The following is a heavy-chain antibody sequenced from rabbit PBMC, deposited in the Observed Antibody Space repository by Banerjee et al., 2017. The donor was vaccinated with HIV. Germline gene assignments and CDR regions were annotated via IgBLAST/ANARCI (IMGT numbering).Heavy chain of an antibody. CDR1: GIDFSSYYY. CDR3: ATIQIYDDYGDYVSYPYYFNL. V-gene: IGHV1S43*01. Sequence: QQQLEESGGGLVKPGGTLTLTCKASGIDFSSYYYMCWVRQAPGKGLELIACIYTSSGSTWYASWVNGRFTISRSTSLNTVDLKMTSLTAADTATYFCATIQIYDDYGDYVSYPYYFNLWGPGTLVTVS. J-gene: IGHJ4*01. CDR2: IYTSSGST. D-gene: IGHD2-1*01.